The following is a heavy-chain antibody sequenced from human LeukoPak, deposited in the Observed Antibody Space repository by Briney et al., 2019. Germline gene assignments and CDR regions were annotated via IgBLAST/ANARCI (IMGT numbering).Heavy chain of an antibody. CDR1: GFTVSNAW. V-gene: IGHV3-15*01. CDR2: IKSKTDGGTT. CDR3: TSEVLWFGELYGY. J-gene: IGHJ4*02. D-gene: IGHD3-10*01. Sequence: GGSLRLSCAASGFTVSNAWMSWVRQAPGKGLEWVGRIKSKTDGGTTDYAAPVKGRFTISRDDSENTLYLQMNSLKTEYTAVYYCTSEVLWFGELYGYWGQGTLVTDSS.